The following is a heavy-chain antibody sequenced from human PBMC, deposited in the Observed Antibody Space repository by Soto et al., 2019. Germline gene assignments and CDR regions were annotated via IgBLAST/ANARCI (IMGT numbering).Heavy chain of an antibody. J-gene: IGHJ6*02. CDR1: GGSISSGGYY. CDR2: IYYSGST. Sequence: TSETLSLTCTVSGGSISSGGYYWSWIRQHPGKGLEWIGYIYYSGSTYYNPSLKSRVTISVDTSKNQFSLKLSSVTAADTAVYYCARTTVTTYYYYGMDVWGQGTTVTVSS. D-gene: IGHD4-17*01. CDR3: ARTTVTTYYYYGMDV. V-gene: IGHV4-31*03.